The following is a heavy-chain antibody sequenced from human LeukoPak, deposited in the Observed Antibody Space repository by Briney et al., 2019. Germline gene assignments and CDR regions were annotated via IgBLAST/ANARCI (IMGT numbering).Heavy chain of an antibody. Sequence: PGGSLRLSCAASGFTFSSYGMSWVCQAPGKGLEWVAVISYDGSNKYYADSVKGRFTISRDNSKNTLYLQMNSLRAEDTAVYYCASVNTYYYGSGSFPHWGQGTLVTVSS. V-gene: IGHV3-30*03. CDR2: ISYDGSNK. CDR1: GFTFSSYG. J-gene: IGHJ4*02. CDR3: ASVNTYYYGSGSFPH. D-gene: IGHD3-10*01.